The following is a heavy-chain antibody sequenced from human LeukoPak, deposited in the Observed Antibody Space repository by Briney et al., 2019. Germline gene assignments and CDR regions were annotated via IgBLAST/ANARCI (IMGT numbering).Heavy chain of an antibody. CDR2: INHSGST. CDR3: ARVGGSSSWYDY. V-gene: IGHV4-34*01. Sequence: PSETLSLTCAVYGGSFSGYYWSWIPQPPGKGLEWIGEINHSGSTNYNPSLKSRVTISVDTSKNQFSLKLSSVTAADTAVYYCARVGGSSSWYDYWGQGTLVTVSS. J-gene: IGHJ4*02. D-gene: IGHD6-13*01. CDR1: GGSFSGYY.